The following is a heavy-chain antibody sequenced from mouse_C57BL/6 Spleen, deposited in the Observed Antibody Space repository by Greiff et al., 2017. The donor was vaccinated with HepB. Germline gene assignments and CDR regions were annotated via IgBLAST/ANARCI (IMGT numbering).Heavy chain of an antibody. D-gene: IGHD1-1*01. V-gene: IGHV1-55*01. CDR1: GYTFTSYW. CDR2: IYPGSGST. Sequence: QVQLQQPGAELVKPGASVKMSCKASGYTFTSYWITWVKQRPGQGLEWIGDIYPGSGSTNYNEKFKSKATLTVDTSSSTAYMQLSSLTSEDSAVYYCAREGFDYGSSYPFDYWGQGTTLTVSS. CDR3: AREGFDYGSSYPFDY. J-gene: IGHJ2*01.